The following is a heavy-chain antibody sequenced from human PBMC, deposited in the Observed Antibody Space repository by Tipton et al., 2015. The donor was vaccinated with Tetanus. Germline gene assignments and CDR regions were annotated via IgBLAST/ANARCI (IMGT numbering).Heavy chain of an antibody. CDR2: ISPYNGNT. J-gene: IGHJ6*02. CDR3: ARDGERGDYFYYAMDL. D-gene: IGHD3-10*01. V-gene: IGHV1-18*01. Sequence: QLVQSGAEVKKPGASVKVSCRASVYDFSNYGISWVRQAPGQGLEWMGWISPYNGNTVYAEKFKGRLTLTTDTSTSAAYMELKSLRSDDTAVFFCARDGERGDYFYYAMDLWGQGTTVTVSS. CDR1: VYDFSNYG.